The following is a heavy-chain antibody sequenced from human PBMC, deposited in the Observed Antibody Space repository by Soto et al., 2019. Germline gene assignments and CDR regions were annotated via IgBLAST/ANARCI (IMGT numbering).Heavy chain of an antibody. D-gene: IGHD2-15*01. CDR3: ARGRRYCSGGSCWLGAFDI. J-gene: IGHJ3*02. V-gene: IGHV3-33*01. CDR1: GFTFSSYG. Sequence: GGSLRLSCAAPGFTFSSYGMHWVRQAPGKGLEWVAVIWYDGSNKYYADSVKGRFTISRDNSKNTLYLQMNSLRAEDTAVYYCARGRRYCSGGSCWLGAFDIWGQGTMVTVSS. CDR2: IWYDGSNK.